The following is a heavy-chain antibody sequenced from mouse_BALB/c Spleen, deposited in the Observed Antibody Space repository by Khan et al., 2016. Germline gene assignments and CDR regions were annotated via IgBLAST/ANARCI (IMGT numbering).Heavy chain of an antibody. D-gene: IGHD2-3*01. V-gene: IGHV9-3-1*01. J-gene: IGHJ3*01. CDR3: ARRAYDGYWGFAC. Sequence: QIQLVQSGPELKKPGETVKISCKASGYTFTNYGMNWVKQAPGKGLKWMGWINTYTGEPTYAEDFKGRFAFSLETSASTAYLQINNLNDEDTATYFWARRAYDGYWGFACWGQGTLVTVSA. CDR2: INTYTGEP. CDR1: GYTFTNYG.